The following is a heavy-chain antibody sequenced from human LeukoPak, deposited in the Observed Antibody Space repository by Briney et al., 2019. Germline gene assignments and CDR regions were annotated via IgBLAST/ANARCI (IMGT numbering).Heavy chain of an antibody. V-gene: IGHV3-53*01. Sequence: PGGSLRLSCTDSGFSFTNYGMNWVRQAPGKGLEWVSVIYSGGTTSYADSVKGRFTISRDNSKNTLYLQMNSLRAEDTAVYYCTRAHWKGFGDYSGQGIPVIVSS. CDR3: TRAHWKGFGDY. CDR1: GFSFTNYG. CDR2: IYSGGTT. J-gene: IGHJ4*02. D-gene: IGHD3-10*01.